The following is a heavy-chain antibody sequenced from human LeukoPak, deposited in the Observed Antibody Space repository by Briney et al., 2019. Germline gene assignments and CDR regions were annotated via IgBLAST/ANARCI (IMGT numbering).Heavy chain of an antibody. CDR2: INTDGSTT. CDR3: ASIAAAGPLFDY. J-gene: IGHJ4*02. Sequence: GGSLRLSCSVSGFTFSSYWMHWVRQAPGMGLVWVSRINTDGSTTSYADSVKGRFTISRDNAKNTLYLQVNSLRAEDTAVYYCASIAAAGPLFDYWGQGTLVTVSS. V-gene: IGHV3-74*01. D-gene: IGHD6-13*01. CDR1: GFTFSSYW.